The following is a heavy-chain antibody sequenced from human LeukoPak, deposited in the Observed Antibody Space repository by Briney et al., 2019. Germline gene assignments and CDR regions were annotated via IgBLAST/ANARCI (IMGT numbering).Heavy chain of an antibody. V-gene: IGHV3-64D*09. Sequence: PGGSLRLSCSASGFTISSYAMHWVRQAPGKGLEYVSAISSNGGSTYYADSVKGRFTISRDNSKNTLYLQMSSLRAEDTAVYYCVKDQGVVGATYYFDHWGQGTLVTVSS. CDR2: ISSNGGST. J-gene: IGHJ4*02. D-gene: IGHD1-26*01. CDR1: GFTISSYA. CDR3: VKDQGVVGATYYFDH.